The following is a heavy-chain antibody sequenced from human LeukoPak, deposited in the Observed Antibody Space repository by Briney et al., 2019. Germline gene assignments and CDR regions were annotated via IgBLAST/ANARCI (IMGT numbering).Heavy chain of an antibody. D-gene: IGHD4-17*01. V-gene: IGHV3-74*01. J-gene: IGHJ4*02. CDR1: GFTFSSYW. CDR2: LNRDGSST. Sequence: GGSLRLSCAASGFTFSSYWMRWVRQVPGKGLVWVSRLNRDGSSTSYADSVKGRFTISRDNSKNTLYLQMNSLRAEDTAVYYCARDRNGNYGRWGFDYWGQGTLVTVSS. CDR3: ARDRNGNYGRWGFDY.